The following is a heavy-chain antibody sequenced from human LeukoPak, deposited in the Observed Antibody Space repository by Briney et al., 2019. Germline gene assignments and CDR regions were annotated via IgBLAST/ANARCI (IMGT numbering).Heavy chain of an antibody. CDR1: GYTFTGYH. J-gene: IGHJ4*02. D-gene: IGHD3-16*01. CDR3: ASSIMITFGGTFDY. V-gene: IGHV1-2*06. Sequence: ASVKVSCKASGYTFTGYHMHWVRQAPGQGLEWMGRINPNTGGTEYAQKFQGRVTMTRDTSISTAYMDLSSLRSEDTAVYYCASSIMITFGGTFDYWGQGTLVTVSS. CDR2: INPNTGGT.